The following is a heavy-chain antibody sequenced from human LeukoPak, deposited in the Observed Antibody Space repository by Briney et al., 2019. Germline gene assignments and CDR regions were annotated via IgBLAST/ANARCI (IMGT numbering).Heavy chain of an antibody. V-gene: IGHV1-18*01. CDR2: ISDYNGNT. Sequence: GASVKVSCKASGYTFRSYAISWVRQAPGQGLEWMGWISDYNGNTNYAQKLQGRVTMTTDTSTSTAYMELRSLRSDDTAVYYCARGTWSITVSKDGMDVWGQGTTVTVSS. CDR3: ARGTWSITVSKDGMDV. J-gene: IGHJ6*02. CDR1: GYTFRSYA. D-gene: IGHD3-3*01.